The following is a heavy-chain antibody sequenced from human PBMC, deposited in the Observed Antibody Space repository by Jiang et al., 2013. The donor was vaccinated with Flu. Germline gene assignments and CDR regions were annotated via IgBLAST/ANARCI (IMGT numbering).Heavy chain of an antibody. Sequence: SGLVKPSQTLSLTCAVSGGSISSGGYSWSWIRQPPGKGLEWIGYIYHSGSTYYNPSLKSRVTISVDRSKNQFSLKLSSVTAADTAVYYCATLAGDARTWGQGTLVTVSS. CDR3: ATLAGDART. CDR1: GGSISSGGYS. V-gene: IGHV4-30-2*01. CDR2: IYHSGST. J-gene: IGHJ4*02. D-gene: IGHD2-21*01.